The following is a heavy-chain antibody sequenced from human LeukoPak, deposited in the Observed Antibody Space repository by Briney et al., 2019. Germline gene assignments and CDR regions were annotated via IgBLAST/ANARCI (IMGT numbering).Heavy chain of an antibody. CDR2: MNPNSGNT. D-gene: IGHD5-24*01. V-gene: IGHV1-8*03. CDR3: ARGRGRWLQLHAFDI. CDR1: GYTFGSDD. J-gene: IGHJ3*02. Sequence: ASVKVSCKASGYTFGSDDINWVRQATGQGLEWMGWMNPNSGNTGYAQRFQGRVTITRNTSISTAYMELSSLRSEDTAVYYCARGRGRWLQLHAFDIWGQGTMVTVSS.